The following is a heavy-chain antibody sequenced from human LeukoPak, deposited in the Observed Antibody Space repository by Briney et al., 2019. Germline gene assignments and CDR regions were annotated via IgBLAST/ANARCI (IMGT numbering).Heavy chain of an antibody. CDR2: IRFDGSKK. V-gene: IGHV3-30*02. Sequence: PGGSLRPSCAASRFSLSNYAMHWVRQAPGKGLEWVAYIRFDGSKKNFADSVKGRFTISRDNSKNTLYLQMNSLRAEDTAVYFCAKEMHVYGDHYYMDVWGKGTTVTVFS. D-gene: IGHD4-17*01. J-gene: IGHJ6*03. CDR3: AKEMHVYGDHYYMDV. CDR1: RFSLSNYA.